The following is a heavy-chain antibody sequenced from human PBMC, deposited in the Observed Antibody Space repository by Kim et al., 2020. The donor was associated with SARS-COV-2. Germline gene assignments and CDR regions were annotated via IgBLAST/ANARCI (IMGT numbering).Heavy chain of an antibody. D-gene: IGHD2-8*01. CDR3: ARLTLYLSSV. J-gene: IGHJ3*01. CDR2: ISHRGTI. Sequence: SETLSLTCTVTDFSVSSGDSYWTWIRHPPEGGLHWIGYISHRGTINYNPSLKSRVTISLDRSKNQFSLKLSSVTAADTAVYFCARLTLYLSSVW. CDR1: DFSVSSGDSY. V-gene: IGHV4-61*08.